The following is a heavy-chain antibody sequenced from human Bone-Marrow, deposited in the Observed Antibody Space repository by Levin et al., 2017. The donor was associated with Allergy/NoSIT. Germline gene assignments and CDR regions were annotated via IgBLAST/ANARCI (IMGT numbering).Heavy chain of an antibody. CDR2: IWYDGSNK. Sequence: GGSLRLSCAASGFTFSSYGMHWVRQAPGKGLEWVAVIWYDGSNKYYADSVKGRFTISRDNSKNTLYLQMNSLRAEDTAVYYCARDSQEQWLVLGYNWFDPWGQGTLVTVSS. CDR3: ARDSQEQWLVLGYNWFDP. CDR1: GFTFSSYG. J-gene: IGHJ5*02. D-gene: IGHD6-19*01. V-gene: IGHV3-33*01.